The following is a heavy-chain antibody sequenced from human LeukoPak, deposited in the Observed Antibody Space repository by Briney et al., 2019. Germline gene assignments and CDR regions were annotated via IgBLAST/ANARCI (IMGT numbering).Heavy chain of an antibody. CDR3: AKAPPYNKYFAY. CDR2: IINSGDAT. Sequence: GGSLRLSCAASGFTFSNYAMSWVRQAPGKGLEWVSTIINSGDATYYADSVKVRFTISRDNSKTPLYLQMKSLRAAATAVYYCAKAPPYNKYFAYWGQGTLVTVSS. D-gene: IGHD1-1*01. CDR1: GFTFSNYA. V-gene: IGHV3-23*01. J-gene: IGHJ4*02.